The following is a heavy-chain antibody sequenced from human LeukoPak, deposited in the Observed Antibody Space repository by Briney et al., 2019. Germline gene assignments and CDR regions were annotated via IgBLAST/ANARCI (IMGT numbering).Heavy chain of an antibody. CDR2: INHSGST. J-gene: IGHJ4*02. D-gene: IGHD2-2*02. Sequence: SETLSLTCAVYGGSISGYYWSWIRQTPGKGLEWIGEINHSGSTNYNPSLKSRVTISVDTSKNQFSLKLSSVTAADTAVYYCAPPEGYCSSASCYMGWGQGTLVTVSS. CDR3: APPEGYCSSASCYMG. CDR1: GGSISGYY. V-gene: IGHV4-34*01.